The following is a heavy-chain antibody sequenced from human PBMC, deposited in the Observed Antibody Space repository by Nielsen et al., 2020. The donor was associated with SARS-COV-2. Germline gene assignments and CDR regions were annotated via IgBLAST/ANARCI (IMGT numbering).Heavy chain of an antibody. V-gene: IGHV3-11*05. CDR1: GFTFSDYY. Sequence: GESLKISCAASGFTFSDYYMSWIRQAPGKGLEWVSYISSSSSYTNYADSVKGRFTISRDNAKNSLYLQMNSLRAEDTAVYYCARALYREVDYWGQGTLVTVSS. CDR2: ISSSSSYT. CDR3: ARALYREVDY. J-gene: IGHJ4*02. D-gene: IGHD1-14*01.